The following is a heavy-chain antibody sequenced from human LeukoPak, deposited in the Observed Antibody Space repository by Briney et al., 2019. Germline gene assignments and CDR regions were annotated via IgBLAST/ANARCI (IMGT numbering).Heavy chain of an antibody. V-gene: IGHV3-30*03. D-gene: IGHD5-12*01. CDR2: ISYDGSNK. CDR3: ARTEWLRSGYYFDY. CDR1: GFTFSSYG. Sequence: SGGSLRLSCAASGFTFSSYGMHWVRQAPGKGLEWVAVISYDGSNKYYADSVKGRFTISRHNAKNSLCLQMDSLRAEDTAVYYCARTEWLRSGYYFDYWGQGTLVTVSS. J-gene: IGHJ4*02.